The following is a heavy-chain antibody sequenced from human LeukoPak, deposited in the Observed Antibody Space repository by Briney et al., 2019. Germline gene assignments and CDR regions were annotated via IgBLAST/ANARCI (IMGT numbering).Heavy chain of an antibody. CDR2: INHSGST. CDR1: GGSFSGYY. Sequence: SETLSLTCAVYGGSFSGYYWGWIRQPPGKGLEWIGEINHSGSTNYNPSLKSRVTISVDTSKNQFSLKLSSVTAADTAVYYCARDRREWLLYYFDYWGQGTLVTVSS. V-gene: IGHV4-34*01. D-gene: IGHD3-3*01. CDR3: ARDRREWLLYYFDY. J-gene: IGHJ4*02.